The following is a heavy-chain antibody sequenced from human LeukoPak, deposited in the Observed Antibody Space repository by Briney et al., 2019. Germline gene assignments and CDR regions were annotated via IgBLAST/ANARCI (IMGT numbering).Heavy chain of an antibody. CDR2: IIPLFGPA. Sequence: ASVKVSCKASGCTFSTLDISWVRQAPGHGLEWMGEIIPLFGPANYAQKFQDRVTIIADESTTTAYMELSSLRSEDTAVYYCARLGSGYDPGDFWGQGTLVTVST. CDR3: ARLGSGYDPGDF. V-gene: IGHV1-69*13. J-gene: IGHJ4*02. CDR1: GCTFSTLD. D-gene: IGHD5-12*01.